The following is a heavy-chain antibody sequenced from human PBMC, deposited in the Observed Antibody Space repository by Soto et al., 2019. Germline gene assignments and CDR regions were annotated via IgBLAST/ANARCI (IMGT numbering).Heavy chain of an antibody. CDR2: IYYSGST. CDR1: GGSISSYY. D-gene: IGHD6-13*01. J-gene: IGHJ4*02. V-gene: IGHV4-59*01. CDR3: ARDSRIGGSSCYDY. Sequence: NPSETLSLTCTVSGGSISSYYWSWIRQPPGKGLEWIGYIYYSGSTNYNPSLKSRVTISVDTSKNQFSLKLSSVTAADTAVYYCARDSRIGGSSCYDYWGQGTLVTVSS.